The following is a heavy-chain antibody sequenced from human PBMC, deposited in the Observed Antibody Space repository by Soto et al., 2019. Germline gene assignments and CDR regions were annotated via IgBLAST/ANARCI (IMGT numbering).Heavy chain of an antibody. CDR2: IYHSGST. V-gene: IGHV4-30-2*01. CDR1: GGSISSGGYS. D-gene: IGHD6-13*01. CDR3: ARASSSSEGFDP. J-gene: IGHJ5*02. Sequence: SETLSLTCAVSGGSISSGGYSWSWIRQPPGKGLGWIGYIYHSGSTYYNPSLKSRVTISVDRSKNQFSLKLSSVTAADTAVYYCARASSSSEGFDPWGQGTLVTVSS.